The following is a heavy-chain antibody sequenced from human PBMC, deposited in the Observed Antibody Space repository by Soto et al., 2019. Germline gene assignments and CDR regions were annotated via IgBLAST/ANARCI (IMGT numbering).Heavy chain of an antibody. J-gene: IGHJ3*02. V-gene: IGHV3-64*01. D-gene: IGHD4-17*01. CDR3: ARDGLRQYAFDI. CDR2: ISSTGGST. CDR1: GFTFSSYA. Sequence: EVPLVESGGGLVQPGGSLRLSCAASGFTFSSYAMHWVRQASGQGLEYVSAISSTGGSTHYANSVKGRFTISRDNSKNTLYLQMGSLRAEDMAVYYCARDGLRQYAFDIWGQGTMVTVSS.